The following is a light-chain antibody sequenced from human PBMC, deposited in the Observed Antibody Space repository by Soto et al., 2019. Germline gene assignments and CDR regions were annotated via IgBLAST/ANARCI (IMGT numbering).Light chain of an antibody. Sequence: IQMTQSPSTLSGSVGDRVTITCRASQSISSYLNWYQQKPGKAPKLLIYAASSLQSGVPSRFSGSGSGTDFTLTISSLQPEDFATYYCLQDYNYPLTFGGGTKVDIK. V-gene: IGKV1-6*01. J-gene: IGKJ4*01. CDR3: LQDYNYPLT. CDR1: QSISSY. CDR2: AAS.